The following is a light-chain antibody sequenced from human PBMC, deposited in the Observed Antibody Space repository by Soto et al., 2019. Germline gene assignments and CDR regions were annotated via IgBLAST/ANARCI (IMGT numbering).Light chain of an antibody. Sequence: DIRMTQSPSTLSASVGDEVTITCRASRSISSWLAWYQQKPGRSPTLLIYDASTLETGVPSRFSGSGSGTQFTLTISSLQPDDFGTYYCQQYDNLPLTFGQGTRLEIK. V-gene: IGKV1-5*01. CDR1: RSISSW. CDR2: DAS. J-gene: IGKJ5*01. CDR3: QQYDNLPLT.